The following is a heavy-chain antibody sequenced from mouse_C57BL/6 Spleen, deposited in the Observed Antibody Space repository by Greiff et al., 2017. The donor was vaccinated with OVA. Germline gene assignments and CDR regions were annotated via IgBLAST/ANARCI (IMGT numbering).Heavy chain of an antibody. CDR1: GYTFTSYT. J-gene: IGHJ4*01. CDR2: INPSSGYT. V-gene: IGHV1-4*01. Sequence: QVQLQQSGAELARPGASVKMTCKASGYTFTSYTMHWVKQRPGQGLEWIGYINPSSGYTKYNQKFKYKATLTADKSSSTAYMQLSSLTSEDSAVYYCAREGDYGYYAMDYWGQGTSVTVSS. CDR3: AREGDYGYYAMDY. D-gene: IGHD2-4*01.